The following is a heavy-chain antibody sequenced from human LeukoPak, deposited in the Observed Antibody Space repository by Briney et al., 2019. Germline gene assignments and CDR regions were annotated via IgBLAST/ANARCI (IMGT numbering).Heavy chain of an antibody. CDR3: ARRTGSCYDSSGYPDY. D-gene: IGHD3-22*01. CDR2: IKQDGSAK. CDR1: GFTFSTYW. J-gene: IGHJ4*02. Sequence: GGSLRLSCAASGFTFSTYWMHWVRQAPGKGLEWVANIKQDGSAKFYVDSVKGRFTISRDNAKKSAYLQMNSLRAEDTAVYYCARRTGSCYDSSGYPDYWGQGTLVTVSS. V-gene: IGHV3-7*03.